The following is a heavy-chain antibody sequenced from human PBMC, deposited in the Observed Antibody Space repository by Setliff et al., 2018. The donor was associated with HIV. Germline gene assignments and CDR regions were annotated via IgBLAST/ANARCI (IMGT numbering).Heavy chain of an antibody. V-gene: IGHV7-4-1*02. CDR1: GYTFTSYA. Sequence: ASVKVSCKASGYTFTSYAVNWVRQAPGQGPEWMGWMNTETGNPMYAQGFRGRLVFSLDTSVNTTYLQINNLKADDTAMYYCARVGSYWSTFDYWGQGALVTVSS. J-gene: IGHJ4*02. CDR3: ARVGSYWSTFDY. CDR2: MNTETGNP. D-gene: IGHD2-8*02.